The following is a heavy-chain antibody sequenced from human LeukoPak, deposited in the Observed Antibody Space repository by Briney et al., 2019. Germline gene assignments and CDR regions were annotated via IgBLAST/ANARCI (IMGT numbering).Heavy chain of an antibody. CDR3: TRMTTGHDY. V-gene: IGHV4-34*01. CDR1: GVSLDDYY. J-gene: IGHJ4*02. CDR2: INHSGYT. Sequence: SETLSLTCAVSGVSLDDYYWAGFRRTPGKGLEWIGEINHSGYTNDSPSLKSRVTLSIDTSRKQFSLNLRSVTVADAGTYYCTRMTTGHDYWGQGTLVTVSS. D-gene: IGHD4-17*01.